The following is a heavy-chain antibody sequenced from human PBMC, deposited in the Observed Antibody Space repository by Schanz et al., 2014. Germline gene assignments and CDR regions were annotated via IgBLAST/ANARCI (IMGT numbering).Heavy chain of an antibody. D-gene: IGHD3-16*01. J-gene: IGHJ6*02. CDR2: INPNSGGT. CDR1: GYTFTDYY. CDR3: GRGGGAYPQKYGMDV. V-gene: IGHV1-2*06. Sequence: QVQLVQSGAEVKKLGASVKVSCKASGYTFTDYYMHWVRQAPGQGLEWMGRINPNSGGTNYAQKFQGRVTITADKSTSTAYMELSNLRSEDTAVYYCGRGGGAYPQKYGMDVWGQGTTVTVSS.